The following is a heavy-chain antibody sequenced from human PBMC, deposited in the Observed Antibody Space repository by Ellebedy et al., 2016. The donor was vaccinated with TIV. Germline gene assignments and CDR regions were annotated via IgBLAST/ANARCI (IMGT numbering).Heavy chain of an antibody. CDR1: GGSISSGTYY. CDR2: IYYSGST. Sequence: SETLSLTCTVSGGSISSGTYYCGWIRQPPGKGLEWIGSIYYSGSTYYNPSLRSRLTISVDTSKNQFSLKLSSVTAADTAVFYCARYVGATGTFDYWGQGTLVTVS. D-gene: IGHD1-26*01. J-gene: IGHJ4*02. CDR3: ARYVGATGTFDY. V-gene: IGHV4-39*07.